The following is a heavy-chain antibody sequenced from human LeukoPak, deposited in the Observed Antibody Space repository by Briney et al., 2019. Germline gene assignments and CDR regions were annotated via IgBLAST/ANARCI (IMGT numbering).Heavy chain of an antibody. V-gene: IGHV3-23*01. CDR3: AKTYRDYFDY. D-gene: IGHD5-18*01. J-gene: IGHJ4*02. CDR2: I. CDR1: GFTFNSYA. Sequence: GGSLRLSCAASGFTFNSYAMNWVRQAPGKGLEWISAIYADSVKGRFTISRDNGKNTVSLQLTSLRAEDTAIYYWAKTYRDYFDYWGGGTLVTVSS.